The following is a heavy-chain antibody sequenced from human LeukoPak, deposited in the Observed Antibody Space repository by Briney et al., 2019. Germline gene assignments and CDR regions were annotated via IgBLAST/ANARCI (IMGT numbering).Heavy chain of an antibody. CDR3: AKDLADILTGYSGDY. CDR1: GFTFSTYA. V-gene: IGHV3-23*01. J-gene: IGHJ4*02. D-gene: IGHD3-9*01. Sequence: PGGSLRLSCAVSGFTFSTYAMAWVRQAPGKGLEWVSGISDNTYYADSVRGRFTISRDSSKNTLYLQMNSLRADDTAVYYCAKDLADILTGYSGDYWGQGTLVTVSS. CDR2: ISDNT.